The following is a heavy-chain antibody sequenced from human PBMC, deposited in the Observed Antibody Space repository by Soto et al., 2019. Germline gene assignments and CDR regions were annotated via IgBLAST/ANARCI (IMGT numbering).Heavy chain of an antibody. D-gene: IGHD3-3*01. CDR2: ISGSGGST. CDR3: AKAVDYDFWSGYWFDP. Sequence: GGSLRLSCAASGFTFSSYAMSWVRQAPGKGLEWVSAISGSGGSTYYADSVKGRFTISRDNSKNTLYLQMNSLRAEDTAVYYCAKAVDYDFWSGYWFDPWGQGTLVTVSS. V-gene: IGHV3-23*01. J-gene: IGHJ5*02. CDR1: GFTFSSYA.